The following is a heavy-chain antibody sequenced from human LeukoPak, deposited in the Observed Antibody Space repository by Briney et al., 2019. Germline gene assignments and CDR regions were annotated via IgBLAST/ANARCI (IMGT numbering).Heavy chain of an antibody. D-gene: IGHD5-18*01. J-gene: IGHJ4*02. Sequence: GASVKVSCKASGYTFTTYDMNWVRQATGQGLEWMGWMNPNSGNTGYAQKFQGRVTMTRNTSISTAFMELSGLRSEDTAVYFCARRNTAMVAGLDYWGQGSVVTVSS. CDR2: MNPNSGNT. V-gene: IGHV1-8*01. CDR3: ARRNTAMVAGLDY. CDR1: GYTFTTYD.